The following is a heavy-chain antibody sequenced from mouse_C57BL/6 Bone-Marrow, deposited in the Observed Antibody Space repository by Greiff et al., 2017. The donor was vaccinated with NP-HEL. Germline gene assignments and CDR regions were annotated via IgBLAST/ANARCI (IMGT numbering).Heavy chain of an antibody. Sequence: QVQLQQPGAELVKPGASVKLSCKASGYTFTSYWMQWVKQRPGQGLEWIGEIDPSDSYTNYNQKFKGKATLTVDTSSSTAYMQLSSLTSEDSAVYYCARSGQLRLRRNFDYWGQGTTLTVSS. D-gene: IGHD3-2*02. CDR2: IDPSDSYT. CDR3: ARSGQLRLRRNFDY. V-gene: IGHV1-50*01. J-gene: IGHJ2*01. CDR1: GYTFTSYW.